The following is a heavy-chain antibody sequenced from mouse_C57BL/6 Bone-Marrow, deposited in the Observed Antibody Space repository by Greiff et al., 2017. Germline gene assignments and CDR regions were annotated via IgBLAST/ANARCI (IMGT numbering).Heavy chain of an antibody. CDR1: GFTFSDYG. CDR2: ISSGSSTI. J-gene: IGHJ4*01. CDR3: ATPFITTVVATDFYAMDY. V-gene: IGHV5-17*01. Sequence: DVKLQESGGGLVKPGGSLKLSCAASGFTFSDYGMHWVRQAPEKGLEWVAYISSGSSTIYYADTVKGRFTISRDNAKNTLFLQMTSLRSEDTAMYYCATPFITTVVATDFYAMDYWGQGTSVTVSS. D-gene: IGHD1-1*01.